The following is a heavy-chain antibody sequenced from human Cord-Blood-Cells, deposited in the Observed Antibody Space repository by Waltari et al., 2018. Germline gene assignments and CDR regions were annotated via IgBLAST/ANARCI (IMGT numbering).Heavy chain of an antibody. CDR1: GFTFSSYN. CDR3: ARDRDSSSWFDY. V-gene: IGHV3-21*01. D-gene: IGHD6-13*01. CDR2: ISSSSSYI. J-gene: IGHJ4*02. Sequence: EVQLVESGGGLVKPGGSLRLSCAASGFTFSSYNMNWVRQAPGKGLEWVSSISSSSSYIYYADSVKGRFTISRDNAKNSLYLQMNSLRVEDTAVYYCARDRDSSSWFDYWGQGTLVTVSS.